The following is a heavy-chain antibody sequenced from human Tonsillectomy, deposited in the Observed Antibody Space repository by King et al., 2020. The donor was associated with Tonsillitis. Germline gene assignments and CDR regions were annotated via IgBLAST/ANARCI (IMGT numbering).Heavy chain of an antibody. D-gene: IGHD6-19*01. Sequence: VQLVESGGGVVQPGRSLRLSCAASGFTFSSYGMHWVRQAPGKGLEWVAVISYDGSNKYYADSVKGRFTISRDNSKNTLYLQMNSLRAEDTAVYYCAKEFQTWYSSGWYGFDYWGQGTLVTVSS. V-gene: IGHV3-30*18. CDR1: GFTFSSYG. CDR2: ISYDGSNK. J-gene: IGHJ4*02. CDR3: AKEFQTWYSSGWYGFDY.